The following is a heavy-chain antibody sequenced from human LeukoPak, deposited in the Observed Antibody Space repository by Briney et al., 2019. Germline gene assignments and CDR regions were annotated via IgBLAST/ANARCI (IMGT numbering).Heavy chain of an antibody. V-gene: IGHV4-4*02. J-gene: IGHJ4*02. CDR1: GASISSSNW. D-gene: IGHD3-22*01. CDR3: AKVPYYYDGSGYCDY. CDR2: IYHSGST. Sequence: SETLSLTCAVSGASISSSNWWSWVRQPPGKGLEWIGEIYHSGSTNYNPSLKSRVTISIDKSKNQFSLKLTSVTAADTAVYYCAKVPYYYDGSGYCDYWGQGTLVTVSS.